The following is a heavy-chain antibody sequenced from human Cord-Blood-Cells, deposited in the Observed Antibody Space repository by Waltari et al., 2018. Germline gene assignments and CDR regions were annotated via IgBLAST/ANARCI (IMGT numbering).Heavy chain of an antibody. CDR2: MNPNSGNT. CDR1: GYIFTSYD. D-gene: IGHD3-16*01. CDR3: ARNWGSDY. J-gene: IGHJ4*02. Sequence: GAEVKNPGASVKVSCKASGYIFTSYDINCERQTTGQGLAWRGWMNPNSGNTGYAKKFQGRVTMTRNTSISTAYMELSSLRSEDTAVYYCARNWGSDYWGQGTLVTVSS. V-gene: IGHV1-8*02.